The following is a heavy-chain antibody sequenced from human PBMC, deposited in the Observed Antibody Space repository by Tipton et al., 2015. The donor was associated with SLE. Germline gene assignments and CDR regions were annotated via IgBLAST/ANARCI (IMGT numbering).Heavy chain of an antibody. J-gene: IGHJ3*02. CDR2: INHSGST. Sequence: TLSLTCAVYGGSFSDYYWSWIRQPPGKGLEWIGEINHSGSTHYNPSLKSRVTISVDTSKNQFSLKLTSVTAADTAVYYCARATEKLAARKAFDIWGQGTMVTVSS. CDR3: ARATEKLAARKAFDI. D-gene: IGHD6-6*01. CDR1: GGSFSDYY. V-gene: IGHV4-34*01.